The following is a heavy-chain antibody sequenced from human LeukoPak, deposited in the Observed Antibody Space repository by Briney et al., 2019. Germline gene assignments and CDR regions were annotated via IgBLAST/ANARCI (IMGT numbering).Heavy chain of an antibody. V-gene: IGHV4-31*03. CDR2: IYYSGST. J-gene: IGHJ4*02. Sequence: SETLSLTCTVSGGSISSGGYYWSWIRQHPGKGLEWIGYIYYSGSTYYNPSLKSRVTISVDTSKNQFSLKLSSVTAADTAVYYCARRRKYSGYELRMALDYWGQGTLVTVSS. CDR1: GGSISSGGYY. CDR3: ARRRKYSGYELRMALDY. D-gene: IGHD5-12*01.